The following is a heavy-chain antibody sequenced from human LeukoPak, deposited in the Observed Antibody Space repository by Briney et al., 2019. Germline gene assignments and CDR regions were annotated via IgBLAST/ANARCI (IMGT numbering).Heavy chain of an antibody. CDR1: GYTFTSYD. CDR2: MNPNSGNT. CDR3: ASSRTYYDFWFRRSYWFDP. V-gene: IGHV1-8*01. J-gene: IGHJ5*02. Sequence: ASVKVSCKASGYTFTSYDINWVRQATGQGLEWMGWMNPNSGNTGYAQKFQGRVTMTRNTSISTAYMELSSLRSEDTAVYYCASSRTYYDFWFRRSYWFDPWGQGTLVTVSS. D-gene: IGHD3-3*01.